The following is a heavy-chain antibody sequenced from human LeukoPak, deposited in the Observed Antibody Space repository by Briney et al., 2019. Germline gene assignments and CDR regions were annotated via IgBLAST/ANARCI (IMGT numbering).Heavy chain of an antibody. CDR2: TWYDGRNN. D-gene: IGHD4-11*01. CDR1: GFTFSSYG. Sequence: GGSLRLSCAASGFTFSSYGMHWVRQAPGKGLEWVAVTWYDGRNNYYAASVKGRFTISRDDSKTTVYLLMNSLRAEDTAVYYCARALQSNTRGFDYWGQGTLVTVSS. V-gene: IGHV3-33*08. J-gene: IGHJ4*02. CDR3: ARALQSNTRGFDY.